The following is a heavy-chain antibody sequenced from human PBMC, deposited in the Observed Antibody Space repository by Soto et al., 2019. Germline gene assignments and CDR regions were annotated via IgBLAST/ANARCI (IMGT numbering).Heavy chain of an antibody. CDR3: ARDHFENNSPYYVDH. D-gene: IGHD3-9*01. CDR1: GFTFSTYW. J-gene: IGHJ4*02. V-gene: IGHV3-74*03. CDR2: INSDGSKT. Sequence: EVQLVESGGVLVQPGRSLRLSCAASGFTFSTYWMHWVRQAPGKGLVWVSHINSDGSKTKYADSVKGRFTVSRDNAKSTLFLQMSSLRAEDTAVYYCARDHFENNSPYYVDHWGQGTLVTVSS.